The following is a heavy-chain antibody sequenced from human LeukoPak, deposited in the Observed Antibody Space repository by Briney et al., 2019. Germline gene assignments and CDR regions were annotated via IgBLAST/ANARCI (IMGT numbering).Heavy chain of an antibody. CDR2: MNPNSGST. CDR1: GYTFTSYD. CDR3: ARAAYYYDSSAVLTGFDY. D-gene: IGHD3-22*01. J-gene: IGHJ4*02. Sequence: GASVKVSCKASGYTFTSYDINWVRQATGQGLEWMGWMNPNSGSTGYAQKFQGRVTITRNTSISTAYMELSSLRSEDTAVYYCARAAYYYDSSAVLTGFDYWGQGTLVTVSS. V-gene: IGHV1-8*03.